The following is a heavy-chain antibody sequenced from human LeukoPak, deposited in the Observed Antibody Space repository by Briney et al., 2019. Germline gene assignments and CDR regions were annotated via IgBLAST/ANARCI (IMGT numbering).Heavy chain of an antibody. D-gene: IGHD1-7*01. CDR2: IYYSGST. CDR3: ARGSELRGRWFDP. CDR1: GGSISSHY. V-gene: IGHV4-59*11. Sequence: SETLSLTCTVSGGSISSHYWSWIRQPPGKGLEWIGYIYYSGSTNYNPSLKSRVTISVDTSKNQFSLKLGSVTAADTAVYYCARGSELRGRWFDPWGQGTLVTVSS. J-gene: IGHJ5*02.